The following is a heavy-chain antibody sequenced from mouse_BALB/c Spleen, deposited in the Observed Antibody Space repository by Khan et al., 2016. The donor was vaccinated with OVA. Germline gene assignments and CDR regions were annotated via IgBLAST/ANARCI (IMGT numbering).Heavy chain of an antibody. D-gene: IGHD1-1*01. J-gene: IGHJ3*01. CDR2: IDPANGNT. V-gene: IGHV14-3*02. Sequence: EVQLQESGAELVKPGASVKLSCTASGYNFNDYYMHWVKQRPEQGLEWIGRIDPANGNTKYDQKFQDKATLTADTSSSTAYMQLSSLTSDDSAVYFCARLYGSPFGYWGHGAFVPGSA. CDR3: ARLYGSPFGY. CDR1: GYNFNDYY.